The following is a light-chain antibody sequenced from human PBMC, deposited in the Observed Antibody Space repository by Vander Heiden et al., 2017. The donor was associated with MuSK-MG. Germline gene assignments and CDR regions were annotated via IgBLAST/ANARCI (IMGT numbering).Light chain of an antibody. Sequence: AIQLTQSPSSLSASVGDRVTITCRASQGIRNDLGWYQQKPGKAPKLLIYAASSLQSGVPSRFSGSGSGPEFTLTISSLKPEDSATYYGRQDYNYPLTCGGGTKVEIK. CDR1: QGIRND. V-gene: IGKV1-6*01. CDR2: AAS. J-gene: IGKJ4*01. CDR3: RQDYNYPLT.